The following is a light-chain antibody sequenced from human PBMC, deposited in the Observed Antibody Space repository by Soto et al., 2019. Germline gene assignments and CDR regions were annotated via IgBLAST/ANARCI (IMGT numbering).Light chain of an antibody. CDR3: QQYGVSPRT. V-gene: IGKV3-20*01. CDR2: GAS. Sequence: EIVLTQTPGILSLSPEERATLSCRASQNINNNYLACYEMKPGQAPRILMFGASSRATDIPDRFSGSGSGTDFTLTIRRLEPEDFAVYYCQQYGVSPRTFGPG. CDR1: QNINNNY. J-gene: IGKJ1*01.